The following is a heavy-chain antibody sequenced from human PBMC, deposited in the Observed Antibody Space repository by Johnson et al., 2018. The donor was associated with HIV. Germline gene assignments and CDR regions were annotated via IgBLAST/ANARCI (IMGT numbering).Heavy chain of an antibody. V-gene: IGHV3-30*03. CDR1: GFTFSSYG. D-gene: IGHD7-27*01. Sequence: QVHLVESGGGVVQPGRSLRLSCAASGFTFSSYGMHWVRQAPGKGLEWVAVISYDGSNKYYADSVKGRFTISRDNSKNTLYLQMNSLRAEDTAVYYCARDKANWGPSRDVGAFDIWGQGTKVTVSS. J-gene: IGHJ3*02. CDR3: ARDKANWGPSRDVGAFDI. CDR2: ISYDGSNK.